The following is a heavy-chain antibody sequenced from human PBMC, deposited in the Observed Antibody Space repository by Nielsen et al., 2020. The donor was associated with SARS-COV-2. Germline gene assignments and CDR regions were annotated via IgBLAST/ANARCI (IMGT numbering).Heavy chain of an antibody. CDR3: ATHPGRGIAVTSMGWYFDL. Sequence: GESLKISCAASGFTFSSYSMNWVRQAPGKGLEWVSSISSSSSYIYYADSVKGRFTISRDNAKNSLYLQMNSLRAEDTAVYYCATHPGRGIAVTSMGWYFDLWGRGTLVTVSS. D-gene: IGHD6-19*01. J-gene: IGHJ2*01. CDR1: GFTFSSYS. V-gene: IGHV3-21*01. CDR2: ISSSSSYI.